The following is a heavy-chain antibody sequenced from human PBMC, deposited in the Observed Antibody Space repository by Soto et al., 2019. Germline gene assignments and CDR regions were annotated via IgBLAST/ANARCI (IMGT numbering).Heavy chain of an antibody. V-gene: IGHV3-21*01. CDR2: ISSSSSYI. Sequence: PGGSLRLSCAASGFTFSSYSMNWVRQAPGKGLEWVSSISSSSSYIYYADSVKGRFTISRDNAKNSLYLQMNSLRAEDTAVYYCARDGAPGLRFLEWLLWDVWGKGTPVTVSS. J-gene: IGHJ6*04. CDR1: GFTFSSYS. D-gene: IGHD3-3*01. CDR3: ARDGAPGLRFLEWLLWDV.